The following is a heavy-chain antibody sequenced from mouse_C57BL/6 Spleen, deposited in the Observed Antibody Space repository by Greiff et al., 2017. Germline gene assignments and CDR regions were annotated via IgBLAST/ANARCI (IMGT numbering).Heavy chain of an antibody. CDR1: GFTFSSYG. D-gene: IGHD1-1*01. Sequence: EVMLVESGGDLVKPGGSLKLSCAASGFTFSSYGMSWVRQTPDKRLEWVATISSGGSYTYYPDSVKGRFTIARDNAKNTLYLQMSSLKSEDTAMYYCARDYGSSLYYAMDYWGQGTSVTVSS. V-gene: IGHV5-6*01. CDR2: ISSGGSYT. CDR3: ARDYGSSLYYAMDY. J-gene: IGHJ4*01.